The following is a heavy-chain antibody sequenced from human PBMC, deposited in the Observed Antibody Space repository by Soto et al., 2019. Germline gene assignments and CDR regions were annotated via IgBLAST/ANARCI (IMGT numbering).Heavy chain of an antibody. D-gene: IGHD3-10*01. CDR3: ATLGAPDGFNI. J-gene: IGHJ3*02. CDR1: GFSFSSYG. Sequence: GGSLRLSCVASGFSFSSYGMHWVRQAPGQGLEWVALTWYDGSKQYYADSVKGRFTISGDNSKNTLFLQMSSLRGDDTALYYCATLGAPDGFNIWGQGTMVTVSS. CDR2: TWYDGSKQ. V-gene: IGHV3-33*01.